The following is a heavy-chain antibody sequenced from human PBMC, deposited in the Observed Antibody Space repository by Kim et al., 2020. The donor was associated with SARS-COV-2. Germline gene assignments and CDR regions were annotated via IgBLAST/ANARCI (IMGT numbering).Heavy chain of an antibody. J-gene: IGHJ6*02. D-gene: IGHD3-3*01. CDR1: GGSFSAYS. CDR3: ARGRAGVVPSPILGLGPDYFSYALDV. Sequence: SETLSLTCAVYGGSFSAYSWIWIRQAPGKGLEWIGEVNHSGVTKYHPSLKSRVTISVDASKNQFSLTLPSVTAADTAVFYCARGRAGVVPSPILGLGPDYFSYALDVWGQGTTVTVS. V-gene: IGHV4-34*01. CDR2: VNHSGVT.